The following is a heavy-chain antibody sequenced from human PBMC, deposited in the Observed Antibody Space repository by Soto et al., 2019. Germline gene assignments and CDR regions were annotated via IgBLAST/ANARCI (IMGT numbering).Heavy chain of an antibody. D-gene: IGHD1-1*01. V-gene: IGHV4-4*07. J-gene: IGHJ5*02. CDR3: VRDGTKTLRDWFDP. Sequence: TSETLSLTCTVSGASISGYYWSWIRKSAGKGLEWIGRIYATGTTDYNPSLKSRVMMSVDTSKKQFSLKLRSVTAADTAVYYCVRDGTKTLRDWFDPWGQGISVTVSS. CDR2: IYATGTT. CDR1: GASISGYY.